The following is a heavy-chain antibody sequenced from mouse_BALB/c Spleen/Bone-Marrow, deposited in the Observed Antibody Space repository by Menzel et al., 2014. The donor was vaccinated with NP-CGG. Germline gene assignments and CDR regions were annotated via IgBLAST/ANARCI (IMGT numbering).Heavy chain of an antibody. CDR1: GFNIKYTY. CDR2: IDLANGNT. V-gene: IGHV14-3*02. CDR3: ARFAY. J-gene: IGHJ3*01. Sequence: VQLQQSGAELVKPGASVKLSCTASGFNIKYTYMHWVKQRPEQGLEWIGRIDLANGNTKYDPKFQGKATITADTSSNTAYLQLSSLTSEDTAVYYCARFAYWGQGTLVTVSA.